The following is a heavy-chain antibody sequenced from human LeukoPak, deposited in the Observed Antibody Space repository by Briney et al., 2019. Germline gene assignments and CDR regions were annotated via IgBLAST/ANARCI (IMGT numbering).Heavy chain of an antibody. J-gene: IGHJ4*02. V-gene: IGHV4-61*02. CDR2: IQASGST. CDR3: ARGYYGDYSDY. Sequence: SQTLSLTCTVSGGSINSGSYFWSWIRQPAGKDLEWIGRIQASGSTSYNPSLKSRVTISVDTSKNQFSLKLSSVTAADTAVYYCARGYYGDYSDYWGQGTLVTVSS. D-gene: IGHD4-17*01. CDR1: GGSINSGSYF.